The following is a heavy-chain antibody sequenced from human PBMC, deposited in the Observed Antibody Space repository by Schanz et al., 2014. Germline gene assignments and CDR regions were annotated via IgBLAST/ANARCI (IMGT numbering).Heavy chain of an antibody. CDR2: ISGSGGST. Sequence: EVQLLESGGGLVQPGGSLRLSCAASGFTFSSYAMSWVRQAPGKGLEWVSAISGSGGSTYYADSVKGRFTISRDNSKNTLYLQMNSLRAEDTAVYYCARHGGIPYYPMDVWGQGTTVTVSS. J-gene: IGHJ6*02. V-gene: IGHV3-23*01. CDR1: GFTFSSYA. D-gene: IGHD3-16*01. CDR3: ARHGGIPYYPMDV.